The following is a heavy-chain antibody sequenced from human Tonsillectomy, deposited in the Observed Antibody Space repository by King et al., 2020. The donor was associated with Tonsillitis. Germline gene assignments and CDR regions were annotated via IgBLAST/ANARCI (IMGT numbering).Heavy chain of an antibody. D-gene: IGHD3-10*02. J-gene: IGHJ6*02. V-gene: IGHV4-34*01. CDR2: INHSGST. CDR1: GGSFSGYY. Sequence: VQLQQWGEGLLKPSETLSLTCAVYGGSFSGYYWSWIRQPPGKGLEWIGEINHSGSTNYNPSLKSRVTMSVDTSKNQFSLKLSSLTAADTAVYYCANLLVFGVEGVDVWGQGTTVTVSS. CDR3: ANLLVFGVEGVDV.